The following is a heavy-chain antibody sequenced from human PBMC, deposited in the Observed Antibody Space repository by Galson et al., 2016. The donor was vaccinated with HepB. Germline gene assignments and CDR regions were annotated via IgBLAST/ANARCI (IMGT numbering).Heavy chain of an antibody. CDR2: DSMDGRRK. D-gene: IGHD3-10*02. Sequence: SLRLSCAGSGFIFRGYGMHWVRQAPGTGLEWVAADSMDGRRKFYADSVRGRFTISRDNSNNMLFLQMDSLRPDDTGVYYCAKRHEFCPPVGCSVDYWGQGTRVSVSS. V-gene: IGHV3-30*18. CDR1: GFIFRGYG. CDR3: AKRHEFCPPVGCSVDY. J-gene: IGHJ4*02.